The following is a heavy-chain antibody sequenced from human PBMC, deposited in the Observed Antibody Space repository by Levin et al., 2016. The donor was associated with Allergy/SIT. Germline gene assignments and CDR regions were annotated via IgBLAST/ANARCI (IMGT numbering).Heavy chain of an antibody. V-gene: IGHV4-34*01. D-gene: IGHD1-7*01. CDR1: GGSFSSYY. CDR3: ARGLELRYYYYGMDV. Sequence: SETLSLTCAVYGGSFSSYYWSWIRQPPGKGLEWIGEINHSGSTNYNPSLKSRVTISVDTSKNQFSLKLSSVTAADTAVYYCARGLELRYYYYGMDVWGQGTTVTVSS. CDR2: INHSGST. J-gene: IGHJ6*02.